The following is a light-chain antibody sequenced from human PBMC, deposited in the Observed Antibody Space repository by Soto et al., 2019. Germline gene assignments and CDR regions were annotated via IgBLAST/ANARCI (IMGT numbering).Light chain of an antibody. V-gene: IGKV3-11*01. CDR2: DAS. CDR1: RSVNGF. J-gene: IGKJ1*01. Sequence: EIVMTQSPGTLSVVPGEIVTLSCRGSRSVNGFLDWFQHKPGQAPRLLIFDASQRATGIPARFRGSGSGTDFTLSISSLEPEDFAVYYCQQRTDRPPWTFGQGTKVDIK. CDR3: QQRTDRPPWT.